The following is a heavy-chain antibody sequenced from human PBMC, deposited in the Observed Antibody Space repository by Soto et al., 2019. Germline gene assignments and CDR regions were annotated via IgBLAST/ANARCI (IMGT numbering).Heavy chain of an antibody. Sequence: QITLKESGPTLVKPTQTLTLTCTFSGFSLSTSGVGVGWIRQPPGKALEWLALIYWDDDKRYSPSLKSRLTITKDTSKNQVFLTMTNMDPVDTATYYCAHRSVERPQGRYFDYWGQGTLVTVSS. J-gene: IGHJ4*02. CDR2: IYWDDDK. CDR1: GFSLSTSGVG. CDR3: AHRSVERPQGRYFDY. V-gene: IGHV2-5*02. D-gene: IGHD1-1*01.